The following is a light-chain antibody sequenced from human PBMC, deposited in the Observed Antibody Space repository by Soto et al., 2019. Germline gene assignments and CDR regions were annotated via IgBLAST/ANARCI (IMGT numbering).Light chain of an antibody. CDR1: QSVSSSY. J-gene: IGKJ1*01. Sequence: LSTQSPGTLSLSPGARATLSARASQSVSSSYLAWYQQKPGQAARLLIYGASSRATGIPDRFSAIGYGTDCTLTIGGLEHEDGAVEECQQYDGSPKTFGQGTKVEI. CDR3: QQYDGSPKT. V-gene: IGKV3-20*01. CDR2: GAS.